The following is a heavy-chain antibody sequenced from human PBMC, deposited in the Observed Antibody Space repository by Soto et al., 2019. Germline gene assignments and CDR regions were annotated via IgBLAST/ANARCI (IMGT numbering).Heavy chain of an antibody. V-gene: IGHV1-69*01. Sequence: QVQLVQSGAEVKKPGSSVKVSCKASGGTFSSYAISWVRQAPGQGLEWMGGIIPIFGTANYAQKFQGRVTITADESTSTAYMELSSLRSEDTAVYYCAREPRAIPDYGFKDGMGVWGQGTTVTVSS. CDR3: AREPRAIPDYGFKDGMGV. CDR2: IIPIFGTA. J-gene: IGHJ6*02. D-gene: IGHD4-17*01. CDR1: GGTFSSYA.